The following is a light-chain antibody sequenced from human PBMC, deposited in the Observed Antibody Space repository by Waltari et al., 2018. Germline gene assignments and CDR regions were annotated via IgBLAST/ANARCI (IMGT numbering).Light chain of an antibody. CDR2: EVS. V-gene: IGLV2-8*01. J-gene: IGLJ2*01. CDR1: TSSCGCFDY. CDR3: SSFAGSSQML. Sequence: QSARTQPPPASGSPGQSVTITCTGTTSSCGCFDYASWYQQHPGKVPRRMIYEVSKRPSGVPDRFSGSKSGNTASLTVSGLQVEDEADYYCSSFAGSSQMLFGGGTKLTVL.